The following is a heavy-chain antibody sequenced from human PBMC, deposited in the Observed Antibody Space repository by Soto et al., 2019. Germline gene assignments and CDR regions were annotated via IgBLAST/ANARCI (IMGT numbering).Heavy chain of an antibody. CDR3: ATLPPRIVVALLPIPT. V-gene: IGHV4-4*02. J-gene: IGHJ5*02. CDR1: GGSISSTNW. Sequence: QVQLRESGPGLVKTSGTLSLTCFVSGGSISSTNWWTWVRQPPGKGLEWIGEIYHSGSPTYSPSLRCRATSSVDKSNNPCSLRLRSVTAADTAVYSCATLPPRIVVALLPIPTWGQGILVTVSS. CDR2: IYHSGSP. D-gene: IGHD2-21*01.